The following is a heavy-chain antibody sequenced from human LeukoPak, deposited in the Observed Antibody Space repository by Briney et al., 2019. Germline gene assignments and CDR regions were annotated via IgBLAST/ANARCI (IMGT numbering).Heavy chain of an antibody. D-gene: IGHD3-10*01. Sequence: PSETLSLTCTVSGGSISSYYWSWIRQPPGKGLEWIGYIYYSGSTNYNPSLKSRVTISVDTSKNQFSLKLSSVTAADTAVYYCARYYGSLNYYYYMDVWGKGTTVTVSS. CDR2: IYYSGST. V-gene: IGHV4-59*01. J-gene: IGHJ6*03. CDR3: ARYYGSLNYYYYMDV. CDR1: GGSISSYY.